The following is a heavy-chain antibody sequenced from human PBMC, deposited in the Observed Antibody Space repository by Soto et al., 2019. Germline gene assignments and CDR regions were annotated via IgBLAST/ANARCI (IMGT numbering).Heavy chain of an antibody. Sequence: SVKVSCKASGDTFSSYTISWVRQAPGQGLEWMGRIIPILGIANYAQKFQGRVTITRDTSASTAYMELSSLRSEDTAVYYCARDVAALDYWGQGTQVTVSS. CDR2: IIPILGIA. J-gene: IGHJ4*02. V-gene: IGHV1-69*04. D-gene: IGHD6-13*01. CDR3: ARDVAALDY. CDR1: GDTFSSYT.